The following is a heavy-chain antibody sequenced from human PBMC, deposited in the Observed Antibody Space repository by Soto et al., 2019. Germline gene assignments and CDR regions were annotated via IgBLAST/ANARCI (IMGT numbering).Heavy chain of an antibody. CDR2: INWNSGSI. CDR1: GFTFDDYA. J-gene: IGHJ1*01. Sequence: GGSLRLSCAASGFTFDDYAMHWVRQVPGKGLEWVSGINWNSGSIGYGDSVKGRFAISRDNAKNSLHLQMNSLSAEDTAFYYCVKDESINWYSGHFRHWGQGTLVTVS. CDR3: VKDESINWYSGHFRH. D-gene: IGHD6-13*01. V-gene: IGHV3-9*01.